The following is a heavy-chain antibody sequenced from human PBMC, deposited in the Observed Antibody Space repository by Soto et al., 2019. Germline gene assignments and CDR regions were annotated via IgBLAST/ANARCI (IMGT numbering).Heavy chain of an antibody. J-gene: IGHJ4*02. Sequence: QVQLQESGPGLVKPSETLSLTCAVSGGSFSSYYWSWIRQPPGEGLEWIGSIYYSGSTNYNPSLTSRFTLSIDTSKSLFSLKLSSLTSADTAVYFRARAYYGDYPYFDYWGQGALVTVSS. V-gene: IGHV4-59*01. CDR3: ARAYYGDYPYFDY. D-gene: IGHD4-17*01. CDR2: IYYSGST. CDR1: GGSFSSYY.